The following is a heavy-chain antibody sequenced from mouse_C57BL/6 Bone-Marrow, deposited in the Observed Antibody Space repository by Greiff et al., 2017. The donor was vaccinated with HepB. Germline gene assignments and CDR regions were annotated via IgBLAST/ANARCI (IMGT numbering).Heavy chain of an antibody. J-gene: IGHJ1*03. CDR1: GYTFTTYP. CDR2: FHPYNDDT. V-gene: IGHV1-47*01. D-gene: IGHD1-1*01. CDR3: ERGYYGSSYDWYFDV. Sequence: QVQLQQSGAELVKPGASVKMSCKASGYTFTTYPIEWMKQNHGKSLEWIGNFHPYNDDTKYNEKFKGKATLTVEKSSSTVYLELSRLTSDDSAVYYCERGYYGSSYDWYFDVWGTGTTVTVSS.